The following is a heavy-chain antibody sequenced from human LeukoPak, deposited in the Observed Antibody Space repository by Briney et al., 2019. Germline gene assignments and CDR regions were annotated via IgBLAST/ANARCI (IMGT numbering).Heavy chain of an antibody. J-gene: IGHJ4*02. V-gene: IGHV4-38-2*01. Sequence: SETLSLTCAVSGYSISSGYYWGWIRQPPGKGLEWLGSVHHRGTTYYNSSLKSRVTIFVDTSMNHFSLKLRSVTAADTAIYYCARTVDWEQWLEQGASYFDYCGQGTLVTVSS. CDR2: VHHRGTT. CDR3: ARTVDWEQWLEQGASYFDY. D-gene: IGHD6-19*01. CDR1: GYSISSGYY.